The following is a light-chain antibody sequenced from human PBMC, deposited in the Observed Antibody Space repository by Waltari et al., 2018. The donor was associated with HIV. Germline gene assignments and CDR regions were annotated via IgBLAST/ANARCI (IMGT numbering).Light chain of an antibody. J-gene: IGLJ3*02. Sequence: QSALTQPRSVSGSPGQSVTISCTGTSLDVGANNYVSWYQHHPGKAPKLIIYDVTERPSGVPDRFSGSKSGNTASLTISGLQSEDEADYYCHSTAGSNTFVVFGGGTKLTVL. CDR1: SLDVGANNY. CDR2: DVT. CDR3: HSTAGSNTFVV. V-gene: IGLV2-11*01.